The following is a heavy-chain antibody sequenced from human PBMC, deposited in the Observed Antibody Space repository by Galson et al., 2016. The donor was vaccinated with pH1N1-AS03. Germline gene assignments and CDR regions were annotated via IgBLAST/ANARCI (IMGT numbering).Heavy chain of an antibody. J-gene: IGHJ3*01. CDR1: GFTFGDFE. CDR2: ISSSGDTI. Sequence: SLRLSCAASGFTFGDFEMNWIRQAPGKGLEWVAYISSSGDTIKYGDSVKGRFTISRDTVKDSLYLQMASLRVEDTALYHCVRGEPCYYDRRKYFAFLVWGQGTTVIVSS. V-gene: IGHV3-48*03. D-gene: IGHD3-22*01. CDR3: VRGEPCYYDRRKYFAFLV.